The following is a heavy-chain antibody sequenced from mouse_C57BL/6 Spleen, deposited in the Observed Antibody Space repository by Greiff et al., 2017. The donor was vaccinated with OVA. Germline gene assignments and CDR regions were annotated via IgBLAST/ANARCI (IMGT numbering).Heavy chain of an antibody. J-gene: IGHJ4*01. CDR2: FYPGSGSI. CDR3: ARHEGGDYYGSSPYAMDY. CDR1: GYTFTEYT. V-gene: IGHV1-62-2*01. D-gene: IGHD1-1*01. Sequence: QVQLQQSGAELVKPGASVKLSCKASGYTFTEYTIHWVKQRSGQGLEWIGWFYPGSGSIKYNEKFKDKATLTADKSSSTVYMELSRLTSEDSAVYFGARHEGGDYYGSSPYAMDYWGQGTSVTVSS.